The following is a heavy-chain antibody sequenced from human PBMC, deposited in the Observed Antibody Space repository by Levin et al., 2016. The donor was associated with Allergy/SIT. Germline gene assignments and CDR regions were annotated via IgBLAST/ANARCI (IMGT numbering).Heavy chain of an antibody. CDR2: ISGSGGST. V-gene: IGHV3-23*01. Sequence: GESLKISCAASGFTFSSYAMSWVRQAPGKGLEWVSAISGSGGSTYYADSVKGRFTISRDNSKNTLYLQMNSLRAEDTAVYYCAKDGRGSGSYYSDYWGQGTLVTVSS. CDR3: AKDGRGSGSYYSDY. CDR1: GFTFSSYA. J-gene: IGHJ4*02. D-gene: IGHD3-10*01.